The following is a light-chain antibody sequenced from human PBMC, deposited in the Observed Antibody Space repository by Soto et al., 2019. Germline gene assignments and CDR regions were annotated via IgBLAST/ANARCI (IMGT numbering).Light chain of an antibody. CDR3: QHRNNWPLT. V-gene: IGKV3-11*01. Sequence: EIVLTQSPVTLSLSPGERATLSCRASQSVSRSLAWYQQKPGQAPRLLVYDASNRATGIPARFSGSGSGTDFTLTISSLEPEDFEVYFCQHRNNWPLTLGGGTKVDI. J-gene: IGKJ4*01. CDR1: QSVSRS. CDR2: DAS.